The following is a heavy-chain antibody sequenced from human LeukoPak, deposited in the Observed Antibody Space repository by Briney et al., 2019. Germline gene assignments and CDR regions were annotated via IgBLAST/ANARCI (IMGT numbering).Heavy chain of an antibody. J-gene: IGHJ4*02. CDR2: INHSGST. CDR3: ARGPSLDY. Sequence: SETLSPTWAVYGGSFSGYYCSWIRQPPGKGLEWIGEINHSGSTNYNPSLKSRVTISVDTSKNQFSLKLSSVTAADTAVYYCARGPSLDYWGQGTLVTVSS. V-gene: IGHV4-34*01. CDR1: GGSFSGYY.